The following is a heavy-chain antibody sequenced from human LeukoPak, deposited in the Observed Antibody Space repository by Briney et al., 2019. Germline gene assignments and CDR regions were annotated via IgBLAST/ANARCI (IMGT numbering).Heavy chain of an antibody. CDR3: ATVRIGLYCSGGSCYRTYNWFDP. CDR1: GYTFTSYG. D-gene: IGHD2-15*01. V-gene: IGHV1-18*01. CDR2: ISAYNGNT. J-gene: IGHJ5*02. Sequence: ASVKVSCKASGYTFTSYGISWVRQAPGQGLEWMGWISAYNGNTNYAQKLQGRVTMTTDTSTSTAYMELRSLRSDDTAVYYCATVRIGLYCSGGSCYRTYNWFDPWGQGTLVTVSS.